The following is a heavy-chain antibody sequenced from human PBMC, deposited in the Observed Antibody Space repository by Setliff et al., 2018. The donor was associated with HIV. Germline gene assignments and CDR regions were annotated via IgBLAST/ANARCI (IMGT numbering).Heavy chain of an antibody. V-gene: IGHV4-31*03. CDR1: GDSISSGAYY. D-gene: IGHD2-15*01. J-gene: IGHJ6*03. CDR2: IFSSGIT. Sequence: LSLTCSVSGDSISSGAYYWSWIRQHPVKGLEWIGYIFSSGITYYSPSLHSRVTISLDTSKNQFSLSLTSITAADTAVYYCTRDTGGGGFPMDVWGKGTTVTVSS. CDR3: TRDTGGGGFPMDV.